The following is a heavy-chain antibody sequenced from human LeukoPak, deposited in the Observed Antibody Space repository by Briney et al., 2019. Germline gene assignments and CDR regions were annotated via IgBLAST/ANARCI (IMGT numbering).Heavy chain of an antibody. CDR1: GGTFSSYA. CDR3: ARGTSYYYDSSGYHY. Sequence: SVKVSCKASGGTFSSYAISWVRQAPGQGLEWMGGIIPIFGTANYAQKFQGRVTITADESTSTAYMELSSLRSEDTAVYYCARGTSYYYDSSGYHYWGQGTLVTVSS. V-gene: IGHV1-69*13. CDR2: IIPIFGTA. J-gene: IGHJ4*02. D-gene: IGHD3-22*01.